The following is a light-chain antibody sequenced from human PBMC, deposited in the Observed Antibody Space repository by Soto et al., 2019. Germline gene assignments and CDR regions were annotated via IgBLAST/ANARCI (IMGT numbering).Light chain of an antibody. J-gene: IGKJ5*01. CDR1: QDISNY. CDR2: HAS. Sequence: DIQMTQSPSSLSASVGDRVTITCQASQDISNYLNWYQQKPGKATKLLIYHASNLETGVPSRFSGSGSGTDFTCTISSLQPEDIATYYCQQYDNLPITFGQGTRLEIK. V-gene: IGKV1-33*01. CDR3: QQYDNLPIT.